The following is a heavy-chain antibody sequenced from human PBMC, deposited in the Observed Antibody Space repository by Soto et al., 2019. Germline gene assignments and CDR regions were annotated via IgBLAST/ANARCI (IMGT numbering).Heavy chain of an antibody. Sequence: QVQLQESGPGLVKPSETLSLTCTVSGGSISSYYWSWIRQPPGKGLEWIGYIYYSGSTNFNPSLMSLVTISVDTSKNQFSLKLSSVTAADTAVYYCARYISGRRYFDDWVQGTLVTVSS. J-gene: IGHJ4*02. CDR1: GGSISSYY. V-gene: IGHV4-59*01. CDR3: ARYISGRRYFDD. CDR2: IYYSGST. D-gene: IGHD6-25*01.